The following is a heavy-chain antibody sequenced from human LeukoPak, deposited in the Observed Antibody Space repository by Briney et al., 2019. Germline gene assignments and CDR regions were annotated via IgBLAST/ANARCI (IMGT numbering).Heavy chain of an antibody. J-gene: IGHJ4*02. CDR3: ASSVSQLLYETHYYFDY. CDR2: IIPIFGTA. D-gene: IGHD2-2*02. CDR1: GGTFSSYA. Sequence: ASVKVSCKASGGTFSSYAISWVRQAPGQGLEWMGGIIPIFGTANYAQKFQGRVTITTDESTSTAYMELSSLRSEDTAVYYCASSVSQLLYETHYYFDYWGQGTLVTVSS. V-gene: IGHV1-69*05.